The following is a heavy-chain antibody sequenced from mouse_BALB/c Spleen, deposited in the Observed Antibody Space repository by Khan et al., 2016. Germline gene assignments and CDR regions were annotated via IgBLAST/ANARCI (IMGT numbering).Heavy chain of an antibody. J-gene: IGHJ3*01. D-gene: IGHD2-14*01. V-gene: IGHV3-8*02. CDR2: ISYSGNT. CDR1: GDSITSGY. CDR3: ANSNRNDAWFAY. Sequence: EVQLQESGPSLVKPSQTLSLTCSVTGDSITSGYWNWIRKFPGNKLEYMGYISYSGNTYYNPFLKSRISITRDTSKNQHSLQLISVTTEDTATYYCANSNRNDAWFAYWGQGTLVTVSA.